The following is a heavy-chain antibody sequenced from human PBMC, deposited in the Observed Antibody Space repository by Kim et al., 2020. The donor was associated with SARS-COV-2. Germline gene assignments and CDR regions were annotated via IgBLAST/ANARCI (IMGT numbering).Heavy chain of an antibody. CDR3: ARGGFRYDSGGKRNYYFGLDV. D-gene: IGHD3-22*01. CDR1: GFTFSSYW. J-gene: IGHJ6*02. CDR2: TNEGGSIT. V-gene: IGHV3-74*01. Sequence: GRSLRLSCAASGFTFSSYWMHWVRQLPGKGLVWVSRTNEGGSITNYADSVKGRFTISRDNAKNTVYLQMNSLRAEDTAVYYCARGGFRYDSGGKRNYYFGLDVWGQGTTVTLSS.